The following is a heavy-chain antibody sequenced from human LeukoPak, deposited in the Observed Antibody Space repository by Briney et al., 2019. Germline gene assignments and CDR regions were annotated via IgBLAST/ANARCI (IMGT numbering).Heavy chain of an antibody. CDR3: ARNLIGKTDFDY. CDR2: INAANGNT. Sequence: ASVKVSCKASGYTFTNYAVHWVRQAPGQSLEWMGWINAANGNTKYSQKFQGRLTITWDTFAGTAYMEVSSLRSEDTAVYYCARNLIGKTDFDYWGQGTLVTVSS. J-gene: IGHJ4*02. V-gene: IGHV1-3*01. CDR1: GYTFTNYA. D-gene: IGHD2-21*01.